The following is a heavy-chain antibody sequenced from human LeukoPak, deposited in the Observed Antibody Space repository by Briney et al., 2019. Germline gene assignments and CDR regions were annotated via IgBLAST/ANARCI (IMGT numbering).Heavy chain of an antibody. J-gene: IGHJ3*02. D-gene: IGHD3-22*01. CDR2: MNPNSGNT. V-gene: IGHV1-8*01. Sequence: ASVKVSCKASGYTFTSYDINWVRQATGQGLEWMGWMNPNSGNTGYAQKFQGRVTMTRNTSISTAYMELSSLRSEDTAVHYCARGGSYYDSSGYYRGAFDIWGQGTMVTVSS. CDR3: ARGGSYYDSSGYYRGAFDI. CDR1: GYTFTSYD.